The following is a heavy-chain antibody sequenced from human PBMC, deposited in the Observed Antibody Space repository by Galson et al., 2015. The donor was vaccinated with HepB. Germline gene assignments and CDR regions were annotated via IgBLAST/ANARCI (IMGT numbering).Heavy chain of an antibody. V-gene: IGHV3-21*05. Sequence: SLRLSCAASGFTFTSYSMHWVRQAPGKGLEWISYISTSGTYTNYADSVKGRFTISRDNAKNSLYLQMNSLRVEDTAVFYCARVATSDYGDHSHFDYWGQGTLVTVSS. CDR1: GFTFTSYS. D-gene: IGHD4-17*01. CDR3: ARVATSDYGDHSHFDY. CDR2: ISTSGTYT. J-gene: IGHJ4*02.